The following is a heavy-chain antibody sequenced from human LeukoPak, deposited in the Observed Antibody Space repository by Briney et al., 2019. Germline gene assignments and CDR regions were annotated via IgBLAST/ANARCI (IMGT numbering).Heavy chain of an antibody. J-gene: IGHJ3*02. V-gene: IGHV5-10-1*01. CDR1: GYSFASFW. CDR2: IDPSDSYT. CDR3: ARQSSSLRRNDAFDI. D-gene: IGHD6-13*01. Sequence: GESLRISCKGSGYSFASFWISWVRQMPGKGLEWMGRIDPSDSYTNYSPSFQGHVTISADKSISTAYLQWSSLKASDTAIYYCARQSSSLRRNDAFDIWGQGTMVTVSS.